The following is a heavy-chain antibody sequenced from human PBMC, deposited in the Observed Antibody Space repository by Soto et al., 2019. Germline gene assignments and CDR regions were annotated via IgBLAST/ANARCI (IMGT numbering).Heavy chain of an antibody. V-gene: IGHV4-31*03. CDR3: ARATSYDYVWGSYRLYFDY. CDR2: IYYSGST. Sequence: KSSETLSLTCTVSGGSISSGGYYWSWIRQHPGKGLGWIGYIYYSGSTYYNPSLKSRVTISVDTSKNQFSLKLSSVTAADTAVYYCARATSYDYVWGSYRLYFDYWGQGTLVTVSS. D-gene: IGHD3-16*02. CDR1: GGSISSGGYY. J-gene: IGHJ4*02.